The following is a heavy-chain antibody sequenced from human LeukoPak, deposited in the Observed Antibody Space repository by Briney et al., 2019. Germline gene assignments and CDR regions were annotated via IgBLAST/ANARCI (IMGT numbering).Heavy chain of an antibody. J-gene: IGHJ4*02. D-gene: IGHD3-22*01. CDR2: INASGDNT. CDR3: ARESRESKLANYFYDSSGFSNIDY. CDR1: GYTFTSYA. V-gene: IGHV3-23*01. Sequence: GGSLKLSCTASGYTFTSYAMSWVRQAPGKGLERVSTINASGDNTYYADSVKGRFTISRDNSKSTVYLQVSSLTAEDTAVYYCARESRESKLANYFYDSSGFSNIDYWGQGTLVSVSS.